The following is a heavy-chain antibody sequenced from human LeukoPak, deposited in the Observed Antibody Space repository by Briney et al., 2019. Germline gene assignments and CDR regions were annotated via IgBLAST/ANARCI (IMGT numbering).Heavy chain of an antibody. D-gene: IGHD4-17*01. CDR2: IKEDGSDK. Sequence: PGGSLRLSCIASGFTFSNYWMSWVRQARRKGLEWVASIKEDGSDKYYVDSVKGRFTISRDNTKTSLFVHMSSLRAEDTAVYYCARLKDAVTIFDCWGQGILVTVSS. V-gene: IGHV3-7*01. CDR1: GFTFSNYW. CDR3: ARLKDAVTIFDC. J-gene: IGHJ5*01.